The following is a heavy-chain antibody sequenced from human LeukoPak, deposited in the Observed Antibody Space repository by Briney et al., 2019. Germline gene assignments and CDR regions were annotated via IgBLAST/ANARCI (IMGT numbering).Heavy chain of an antibody. Sequence: PGGSLRLSCAASGFTLCTFAMTWVRQAPGKGLEWVSTISSGDNTYYPDSVKGRFIISRDSSKNTLYLQMNRLRAEDTAVYYCAQDPRRDYESDYWGQGTLVTVSS. CDR1: GFTLCTFA. CDR3: AQDPRRDYESDY. D-gene: IGHD4-17*01. J-gene: IGHJ4*02. V-gene: IGHV3-23*01. CDR2: ISSGDNT.